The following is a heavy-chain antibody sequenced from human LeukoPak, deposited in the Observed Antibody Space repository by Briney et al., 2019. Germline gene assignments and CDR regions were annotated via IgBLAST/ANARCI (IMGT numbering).Heavy chain of an antibody. CDR2: ISGSGGST. J-gene: IGHJ4*02. D-gene: IGHD3-22*01. V-gene: IGHV3-23*01. CDR3: AKSYYYDEGYLGY. CDR1: GFTFGSYA. Sequence: GSLRLSCAASGFTFGSYAMSWVRQAPGKGLEWVSAISGSGGSTYYADSVKGRFTISRDNSKNTLYLQMNSLRAKDTAVYYCAKSYYYDEGYLGYWGQGTLVTVSS.